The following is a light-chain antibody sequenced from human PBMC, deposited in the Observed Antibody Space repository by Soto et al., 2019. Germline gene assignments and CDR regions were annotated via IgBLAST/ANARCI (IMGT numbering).Light chain of an antibody. V-gene: IGKV3-15*01. J-gene: IGKJ1*01. Sequence: EIVLTQSPATLSFSPGERATLSCRASQSVSSNLAWYQQKPGQAPRLLIYGASTRATGIPARFSGSGSETEFTLTISSLQSEDFAVYYCQQYNNWPWTFGQGTKVDI. CDR3: QQYNNWPWT. CDR1: QSVSSN. CDR2: GAS.